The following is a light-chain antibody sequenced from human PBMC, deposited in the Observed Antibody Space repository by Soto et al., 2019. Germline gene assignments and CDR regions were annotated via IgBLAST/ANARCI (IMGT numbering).Light chain of an antibody. CDR2: DAS. CDR1: QSVSSH. V-gene: IGKV3-15*01. Sequence: EIVLTQSPATLSLSPGERATLSCRASQSVSSHLAWYQHKPGQAPRLLIFDASQRATGFPARFSGSGSGTEFTLTISSLQSEDFAIYYCQQYTTWPFTFGPGTKVDIK. CDR3: QQYTTWPFT. J-gene: IGKJ3*01.